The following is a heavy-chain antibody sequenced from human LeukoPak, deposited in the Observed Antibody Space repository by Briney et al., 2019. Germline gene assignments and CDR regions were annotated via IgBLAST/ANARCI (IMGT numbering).Heavy chain of an antibody. V-gene: IGHV3-30*04. CDR1: GFTFSSYA. D-gene: IGHD6-13*01. J-gene: IGHJ3*02. CDR3: ARDFIAAAIDAFGI. CDR2: ISYDGSNK. Sequence: GRSLRLSCAASGFTFSSYAMHWVRQAPGKGLEWVAVISYDGSNKYYADSVKGRFTISRDNSKNTLYLQMNSLRAEDTAVYYCARDFIAAAIDAFGIWGQGTMVTVSS.